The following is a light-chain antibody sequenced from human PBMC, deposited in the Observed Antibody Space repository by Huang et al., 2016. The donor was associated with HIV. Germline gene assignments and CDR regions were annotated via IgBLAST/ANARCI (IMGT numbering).Light chain of an antibody. CDR1: RHIYSY. Sequence: DIQMTQSPSSLSASIGDRVTITFRASRHIYSYLNWYQHRPGKAPKRLIYDAANLEVGVPSRFIGSGSGRNFTLIISSLQPEDFATYYCQQYDSLPRTFGPGTKV. V-gene: IGKV1-33*01. CDR3: QQYDSLPRT. J-gene: IGKJ3*01. CDR2: DAA.